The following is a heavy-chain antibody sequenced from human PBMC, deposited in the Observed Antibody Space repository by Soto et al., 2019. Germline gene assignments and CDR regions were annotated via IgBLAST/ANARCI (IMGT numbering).Heavy chain of an antibody. CDR3: TIDTSLGAYDY. Sequence: QVQLVQSGAEVKKHGASVKVSCKASGYTFTSYGISWVRQAPGQGLEWMGWINVYNGNTNYAQKLQGRVTMTTDTATSTAYLDLRSLMCADTTVYLCTIDTSLGAYDYWGQGTLVTVSS. CDR1: GYTFTSYG. J-gene: IGHJ4*02. V-gene: IGHV1-18*01. CDR2: INVYNGNT. D-gene: IGHD3-10*01.